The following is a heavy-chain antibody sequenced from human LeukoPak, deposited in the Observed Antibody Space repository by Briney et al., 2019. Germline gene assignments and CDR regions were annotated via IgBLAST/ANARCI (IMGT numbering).Heavy chain of an antibody. CDR3: ARGAGSSGFLSDY. Sequence: PGGSLRLSCAASGFTFSSYAMSWVRQAPGKGLEWVADIKQDGSEKYSVDSVKGRFTISRDNAKNSLYLQMNSLRAEDTAVYYCARGAGSSGFLSDYWGQGTLVTVSS. CDR1: GFTFSSYA. V-gene: IGHV3-7*01. D-gene: IGHD3-22*01. J-gene: IGHJ4*02. CDR2: IKQDGSEK.